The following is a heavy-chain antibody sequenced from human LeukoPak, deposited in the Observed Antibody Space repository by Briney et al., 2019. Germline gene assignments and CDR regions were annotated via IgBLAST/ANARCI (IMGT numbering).Heavy chain of an antibody. Sequence: SETLSLTCAVYGGSFSGYYWSWIRQPPGKGLEWIGEINHSGSTNYNPSLKSRVTISVDTSKNQFSLKLSSVTAADTAVYYCASILELRGDYFDYWGQGTLVTVSS. J-gene: IGHJ4*02. D-gene: IGHD1-7*01. V-gene: IGHV4-34*01. CDR1: GGSFSGYY. CDR2: INHSGST. CDR3: ASILELRGDYFDY.